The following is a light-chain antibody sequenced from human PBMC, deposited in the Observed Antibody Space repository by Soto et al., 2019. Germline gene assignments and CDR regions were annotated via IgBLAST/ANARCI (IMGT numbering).Light chain of an antibody. V-gene: IGLV2-8*01. CDR2: EVS. CDR3: SSYAGSDNWV. CDR1: SSDVGGYNY. J-gene: IGLJ3*02. Sequence: QSALTQPPSASGSPGQSVTISCTGTSSDVGGYNYVSWYQQHPGKAPKVILYEVSKRPSGVPDRFSGSKSGNMASLTVSGLQAEDEADYYCSSYAGSDNWVFGGGTKLTVL.